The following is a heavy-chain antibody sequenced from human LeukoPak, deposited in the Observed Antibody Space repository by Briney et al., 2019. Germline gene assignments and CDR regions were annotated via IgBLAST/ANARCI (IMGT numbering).Heavy chain of an antibody. CDR1: GYTFTSYY. Sequence: GASVKVSCKASGYTFTSYYMHWVRQAPGQGLEWMGIINPSGGSTSYAQKFQGRVTMTRDMSTSTVYMELSSLKSEDTAVYYCAKDPRAMIVVVIKSYFDYWGQGTLVTVSS. CDR3: AKDPRAMIVVVIKSYFDY. V-gene: IGHV1-46*01. D-gene: IGHD3-22*01. J-gene: IGHJ4*02. CDR2: INPSGGST.